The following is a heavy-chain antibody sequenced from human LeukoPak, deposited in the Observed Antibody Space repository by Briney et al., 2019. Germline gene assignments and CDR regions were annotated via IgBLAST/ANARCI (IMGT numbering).Heavy chain of an antibody. CDR2: ISGSGGRT. CDR1: GFTFSSFA. V-gene: IGHV3-23*01. Sequence: GGSLRLSCAASGFTFSSFALSWVRQAPGKGLEWISGISGSGGRTDYADSVKGRFTISRDSSKNTLYLQMSSLRADDTALYYCAKSPPRCSGGSCYGYWGQGTLVTVSS. D-gene: IGHD2-15*01. J-gene: IGHJ4*02. CDR3: AKSPPRCSGGSCYGY.